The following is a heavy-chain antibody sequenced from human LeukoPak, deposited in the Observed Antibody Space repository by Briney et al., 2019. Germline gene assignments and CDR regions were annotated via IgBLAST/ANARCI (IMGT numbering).Heavy chain of an antibody. D-gene: IGHD3-10*01. CDR2: ISYDGSNK. CDR1: GFTFSSYA. Sequence: GGSLRLSCAASGFTFSSYAMHWVRQAPGKGLEWVAVISYDGSNKYYADSVKGRFTISRDNSKNTLYLQMNSLRAEDTAVYYCARGKTYYYGSGSSDFDYWGQGTLVTVSS. J-gene: IGHJ4*02. V-gene: IGHV3-30-3*01. CDR3: ARGKTYYYGSGSSDFDY.